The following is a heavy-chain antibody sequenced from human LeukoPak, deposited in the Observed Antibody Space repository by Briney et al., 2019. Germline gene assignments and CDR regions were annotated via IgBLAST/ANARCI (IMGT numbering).Heavy chain of an antibody. CDR2: ISSSSSYI. D-gene: IGHD3-10*01. J-gene: IGHJ4*02. V-gene: IGHV3-21*01. CDR1: GFTFSRYR. Sequence: GGSLIPCCAASGFTFSRYRMNWVRQAPGKGLEWVSSISSSSSYIYYADSVKGRFTISRGNAKNSLYLQMNSLRAEDTAVYYCIGGSWSYDYWYQVTLVTVSS. CDR3: IGGSWSYDY.